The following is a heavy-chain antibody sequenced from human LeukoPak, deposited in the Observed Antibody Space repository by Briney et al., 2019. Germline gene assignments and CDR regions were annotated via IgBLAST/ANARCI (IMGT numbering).Heavy chain of an antibody. D-gene: IGHD2-2*01. CDR2: ISYDGSNK. CDR3: AKVAGGSSTSCYGCYYYGMDV. Sequence: GGSLRLSCAASGFTFSSYGMHWVRQAPGKGLEWVAVISYDGSNKYYADSVKGRFTISRDNSKNTLYLQMNSLRAEDTAVYYCAKVAGGSSTSCYGCYYYGMDVWGQGTTVTVSS. V-gene: IGHV3-30*18. J-gene: IGHJ6*02. CDR1: GFTFSSYG.